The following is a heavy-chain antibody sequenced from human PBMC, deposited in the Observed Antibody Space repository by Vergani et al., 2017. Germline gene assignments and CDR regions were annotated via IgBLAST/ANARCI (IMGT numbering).Heavy chain of an antibody. CDR3: ARVDTQVPATSHFYYMDV. CDR1: GGSISSGDHC. Sequence: QVQLQESGPAVVKPSQTLSLTCAVSGGSISSGDHCWTWIRQRPGKGLEWIGYIFYSGTTYDNPSLRSRLTISVDTSQNQFSLKLRSVTAADTAVYYCARVDTQVPATSHFYYMDVWGKGTTVVVSS. J-gene: IGHJ6*03. V-gene: IGHV4-31*11. CDR2: IFYSGTT. D-gene: IGHD6-25*01.